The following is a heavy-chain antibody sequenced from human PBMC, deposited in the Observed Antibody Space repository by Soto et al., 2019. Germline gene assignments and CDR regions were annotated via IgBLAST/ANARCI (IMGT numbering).Heavy chain of an antibody. CDR2: SVVGCGNK. Sequence: SVKVSRMPSLFTFNSSSVLRVRQARAQRVGWIGWSVVGCGNKNHAQKFQQRVTNTSNISTRTAYMELSSLRSEDTAEYYCARFAAVAGQVIYDNGMDVWGQGTTVTVSS. D-gene: IGHD6-19*01. CDR3: ARFAAVAGQVIYDNGMDV. J-gene: IGHJ6*02. V-gene: IGHV1-58*01. CDR1: LFTFNSSS.